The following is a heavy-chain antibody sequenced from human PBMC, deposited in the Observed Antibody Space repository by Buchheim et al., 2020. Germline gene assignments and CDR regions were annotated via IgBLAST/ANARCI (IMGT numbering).Heavy chain of an antibody. CDR1: GFTFSSYC. CDR2: IRPDGSVN. V-gene: IGHV3-7*01. D-gene: IGHD1-26*01. Sequence: EVQLVESGGDLVQPGGSLRLSCAASGFTFSSYCMTWVRQAPGKGLEGVAMIRPDGSVNYYVDSVQGRFTISRDNAMSSLYLQMTSLRAEDTAVYYCARDPGWGALDCWGQGTL. J-gene: IGHJ4*02. CDR3: ARDPGWGALDC.